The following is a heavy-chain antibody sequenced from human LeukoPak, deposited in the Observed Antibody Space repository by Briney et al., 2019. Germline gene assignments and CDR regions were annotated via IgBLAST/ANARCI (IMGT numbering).Heavy chain of an antibody. CDR1: GFTFSSYS. J-gene: IGHJ4*02. D-gene: IGHD3-3*01. CDR3: ARTYYDFWSGYYSPPRY. V-gene: IGHV3-21*01. Sequence: GGSLRLSCAASGFTFSSYSMNWVRQAPGKGLEWVSSISSSSSYIYYADSVKGRFTISRDNAKNSLYLQMNSLRAEDTAVYYCARTYYDFWSGYYSPPRYWGQGTLVTVSS. CDR2: ISSSSSYI.